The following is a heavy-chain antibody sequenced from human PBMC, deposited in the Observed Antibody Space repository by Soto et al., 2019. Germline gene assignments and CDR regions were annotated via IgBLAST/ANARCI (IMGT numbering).Heavy chain of an antibody. D-gene: IGHD3-10*01. CDR1: GCTFSSYA. CDR2: IIPIFGTA. V-gene: IGHV1-69*13. Sequence: SVKVSCKASGCTFSSYAISWVRQAPGQVLEWMGGIIPIFGTANYAQKFQGRVTITADESTSTAYMELSSLRSEDTAVYYCARDCGITMVRGGNEYYYYGMDVWGQGTTVTVSS. J-gene: IGHJ6*02. CDR3: ARDCGITMVRGGNEYYYYGMDV.